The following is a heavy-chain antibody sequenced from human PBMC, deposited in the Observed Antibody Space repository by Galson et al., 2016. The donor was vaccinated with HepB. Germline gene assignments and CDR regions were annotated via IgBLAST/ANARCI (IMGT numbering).Heavy chain of an antibody. CDR2: ITNSGTI. Sequence: ETLSLTCDVYGGSPSSYYWSWIRQPPGKGLEWIGEITNSGTINYSPSLKSRVTISADTSKNQFSLKVSSVTAADTAVYFCATQLRSGYYLRYWGQGTLVTVSS. CDR3: ATQLRSGYYLRY. J-gene: IGHJ4*02. D-gene: IGHD3-3*01. CDR1: GGSPSSYY. V-gene: IGHV4-34*01.